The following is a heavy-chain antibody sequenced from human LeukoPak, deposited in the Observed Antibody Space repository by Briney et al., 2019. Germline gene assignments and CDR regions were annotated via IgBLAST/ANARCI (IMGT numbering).Heavy chain of an antibody. J-gene: IGHJ4*02. CDR3: ARDDSNPYGPFDY. CDR2: ISYDGSNK. CDR1: GFTFSSYA. D-gene: IGHD3-22*01. Sequence: GGSLRLSCAASGFTFSSYAMHWVRQAPGKGLEWVAVISYDGSNKYYADSAKGRFTISRDNSKNTLYLQMNSLRAEDTAVYYCARDDSNPYGPFDYWGQGTLVTVSS. V-gene: IGHV3-30-3*01.